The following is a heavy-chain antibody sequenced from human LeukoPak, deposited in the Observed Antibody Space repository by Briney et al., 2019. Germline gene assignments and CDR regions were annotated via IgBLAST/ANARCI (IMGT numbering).Heavy chain of an antibody. J-gene: IGHJ6*03. CDR1: GGTFSSYA. Sequence: SVKVSCKASGGTFSSYAISWVRQAPGQGLEWMGGIIPIFGTANYAQKFQGRVTITTDGSTSTAYMELSSLRSEDTAVYYCARALYSSSSEYYYYYMDVWGKGTTVTVSS. CDR2: IIPIFGTA. CDR3: ARALYSSSSEYYYYYMDV. D-gene: IGHD6-6*01. V-gene: IGHV1-69*05.